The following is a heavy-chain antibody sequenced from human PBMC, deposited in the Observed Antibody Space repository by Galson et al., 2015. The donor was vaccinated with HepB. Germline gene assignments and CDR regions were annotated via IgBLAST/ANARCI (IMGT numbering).Heavy chain of an antibody. J-gene: IGHJ4*02. CDR2: IKQDGSEK. CDR3: ATRWVTTFFPYIQY. D-gene: IGHD4-17*01. CDR1: GFTFSSYW. Sequence: SLRLSCAASGFTFSSYWMSWVRQAPGKGLEWVANIKQDGSEKYYVDSVKGRFTISRDNAKNSLYLQMNSLRAEDTAVYYCATRWVTTFFPYIQYWGQGTLVTVSS. V-gene: IGHV3-7*03.